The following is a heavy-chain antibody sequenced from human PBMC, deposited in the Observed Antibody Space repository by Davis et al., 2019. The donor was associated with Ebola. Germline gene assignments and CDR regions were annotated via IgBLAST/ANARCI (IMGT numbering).Heavy chain of an antibody. Sequence: ASVKVSCKASGYSFNDNYMRWPRQAPGQGLEWMGWINPNTGDTEYPQRFQGRVTMTRDTSIRKAYMELRRLRSDDTAVYYCATNTGAYYYAMDVWGQGTTVTVSS. V-gene: IGHV1-2*02. CDR3: ATNTGAYYYAMDV. CDR2: INPNTGDT. CDR1: GYSFNDNY. D-gene: IGHD4/OR15-4a*01. J-gene: IGHJ6*02.